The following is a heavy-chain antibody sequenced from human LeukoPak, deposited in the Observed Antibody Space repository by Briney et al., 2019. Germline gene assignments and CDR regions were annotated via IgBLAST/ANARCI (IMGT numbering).Heavy chain of an antibody. CDR1: GYTFTSYA. J-gene: IGHJ4*02. CDR2: INAGNGNT. CDR3: ARDRAAAVYFDY. V-gene: IGHV1-3*01. Sequence: ASVKVSCKASGYTFTSYAMHWVRQAPGQRLEWMGWINAGNGNTKYSQKFQGRVTITRDTSASTAYMELSSLRSEDTAVYYCARDRAAAVYFDYWGQGTLVTVSS. D-gene: IGHD6-13*01.